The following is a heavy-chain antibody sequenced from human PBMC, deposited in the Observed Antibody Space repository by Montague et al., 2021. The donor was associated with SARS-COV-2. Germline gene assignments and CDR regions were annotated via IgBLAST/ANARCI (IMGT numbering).Heavy chain of an antibody. J-gene: IGHJ5*02. Sequence: PALVKPTQTLTLTCTFSGFSLSTSEVGVGWIRQPPGKAPEFLALIYGDDDNRYKPSLKSRLTITKVTSKNQVVLTMTNVDPVDTATYYCAHFGILRYFDPWGQGTLGTVSS. CDR3: AHFGILRYFDP. V-gene: IGHV2-5*02. CDR2: IYGDDDN. CDR1: GFSLSTSEVG. D-gene: IGHD3-9*01.